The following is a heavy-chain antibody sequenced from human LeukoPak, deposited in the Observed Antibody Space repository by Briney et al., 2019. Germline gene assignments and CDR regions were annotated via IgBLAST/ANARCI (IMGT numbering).Heavy chain of an antibody. Sequence: ASVKVTCKASGYTFTSYGISWVRQPPAQGLEWVGCISVYNGNTNYAQKLQDRVTMTTDTSTSTAYMELRSLRSDDTAVYYCARVKTKYYYDSSGNAFDIWGQGTMVTVSS. CDR1: GYTFTSYG. CDR3: ARVKTKYYYDSSGNAFDI. D-gene: IGHD3-22*01. J-gene: IGHJ3*02. CDR2: ISVYNGNT. V-gene: IGHV1-18*01.